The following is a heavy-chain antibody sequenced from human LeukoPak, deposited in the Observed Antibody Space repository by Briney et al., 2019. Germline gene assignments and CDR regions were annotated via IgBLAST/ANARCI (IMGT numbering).Heavy chain of an antibody. CDR1: GFTFSSYS. CDR3: ARVSKGYSGYDLGPTAEYFDY. D-gene: IGHD5-12*01. V-gene: IGHV3-21*04. CDR2: ISSSSSYI. Sequence: SGGSLRLSCAASGFTFSSYSMNWVRQAPGKGLEWVSSISSSSSYIYYADSVKGRFTISRDNAKNSLYLQMNSLRAEDTAVYYCARVSKGYSGYDLGPTAEYFDYWGQGTLVTVSS. J-gene: IGHJ4*02.